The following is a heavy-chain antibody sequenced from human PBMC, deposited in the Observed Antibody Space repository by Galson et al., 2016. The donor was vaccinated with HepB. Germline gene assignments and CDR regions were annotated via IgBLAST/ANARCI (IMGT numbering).Heavy chain of an antibody. CDR3: AKDWGFWNYDSSGTLDS. CDR1: GFTFSSYA. J-gene: IGHJ4*02. D-gene: IGHD3-22*01. V-gene: IGHV3-23*01. CDR2: ISGSGDRT. Sequence: SLRLSCAASGFTFSSYAMSWVRQAPGKGPEWVSAISGSGDRTYYADSVKGRFTISRDNSKNTLYLQMNSLRAEDTAVYFCAKDWGFWNYDSSGTLDSWGQGTLVTVSS.